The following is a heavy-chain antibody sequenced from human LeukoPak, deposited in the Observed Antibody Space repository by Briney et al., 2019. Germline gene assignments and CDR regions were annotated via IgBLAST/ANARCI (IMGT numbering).Heavy chain of an antibody. CDR2: IYPGDSDT. V-gene: IGHV5-51*01. D-gene: IGHD3-10*01. J-gene: IGHJ6*03. Sequence: HGESLKISWRGSGYSFISYWSSWVRQMPGKGLEWRGIIYPGDSDTRYRPSFQGQVTISADKSISTAYLQWSSLKASDTAMYSCARPVELAAGSAYYSHMDVWGKGTTVTVSS. CDR1: GYSFISYW. CDR3: ARPVELAAGSAYYSHMDV.